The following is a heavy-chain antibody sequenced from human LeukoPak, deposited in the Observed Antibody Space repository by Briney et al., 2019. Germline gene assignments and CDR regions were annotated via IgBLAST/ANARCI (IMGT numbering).Heavy chain of an antibody. CDR3: ARAVQLWLPFDY. J-gene: IGHJ4*02. CDR2: ISPTSGRT. Sequence: GGSLRLSCAASGFTFDDYGMSWVRQAPGKGLEWVSVISPTSGRTYYADSVKGRFTISRDNSKNTLYLQMNSLRAEDTAVYYCARAVQLWLPFDYWGQGTLVTVSS. D-gene: IGHD5-18*01. CDR1: GFTFDDYG. V-gene: IGHV3-23*01.